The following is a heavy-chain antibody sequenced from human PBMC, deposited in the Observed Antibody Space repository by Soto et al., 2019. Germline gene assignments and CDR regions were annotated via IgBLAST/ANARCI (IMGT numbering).Heavy chain of an antibody. CDR3: ARVLTFGVVINFYYYYGMDV. CDR1: GGSFSGYY. V-gene: IGHV4-34*01. Sequence: KPSETLARTCAVYGGSFSGYYWSWIRQPPGKWMEWIGEINHSGSTNYNPSLKSRVTISVDTSKNQFSLKLSSVTAADTAVYYCARVLTFGVVINFYYYYGMDVWGQGTTVTVSS. J-gene: IGHJ6*02. CDR2: INHSGST. D-gene: IGHD3-3*01.